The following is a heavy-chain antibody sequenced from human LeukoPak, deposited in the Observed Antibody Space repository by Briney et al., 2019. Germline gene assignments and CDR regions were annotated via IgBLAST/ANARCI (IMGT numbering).Heavy chain of an antibody. CDR2: INSDGSST. V-gene: IGHV3-74*01. CDR1: GFTFSSYW. J-gene: IGHJ4*02. D-gene: IGHD1-26*01. Sequence: GGSLRLSCAASGFTFSSYWMHWVRQAPGKGLVWVSRINSDGSSTSYADSVKGRFTISRDNAKNTLSLQMNSLKVDDTAVYYCARESAGSYWGWGQGTLVTVSS. CDR3: ARESAGSYWG.